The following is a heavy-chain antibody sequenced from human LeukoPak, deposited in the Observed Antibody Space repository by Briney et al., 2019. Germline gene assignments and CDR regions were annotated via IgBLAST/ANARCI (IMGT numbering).Heavy chain of an antibody. CDR2: IYPGDSDT. Sequence: GASLKISCKGSGYSFSTYWIGWVRQMPGKGLEWMGIIYPGDSDTRYSPSFQGQVTISADKSIGTAYLQWSSLKASDTAMYYCARRGYRSGANAFDIWGQGTMVTVSS. CDR3: ARRGYRSGANAFDI. V-gene: IGHV5-51*01. J-gene: IGHJ3*02. D-gene: IGHD6-19*01. CDR1: GYSFSTYW.